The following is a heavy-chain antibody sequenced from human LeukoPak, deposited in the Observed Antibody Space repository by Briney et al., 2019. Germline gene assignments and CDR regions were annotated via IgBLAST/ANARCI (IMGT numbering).Heavy chain of an antibody. CDR1: GGSISSYY. V-gene: IGHV4-59*01. D-gene: IGHD3-3*01. Sequence: SETLSLTCTVSGGSISSYYWSWIRQPPGKGLEWIGYIYYSGSTNYNPSLKSRVTISVDTSKNQFSLKLSSVTAADTAVYYCARVGTYYDFWSDYYTPYYFDYWGQGTLVTVSS. CDR2: IYYSGST. J-gene: IGHJ4*02. CDR3: ARVGTYYDFWSDYYTPYYFDY.